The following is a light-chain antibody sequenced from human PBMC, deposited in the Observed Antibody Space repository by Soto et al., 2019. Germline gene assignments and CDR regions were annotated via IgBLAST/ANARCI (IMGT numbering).Light chain of an antibody. CDR3: SSYTSSSTYV. Sequence: QSALTQPDSVSGSPGQSITISCTGTSSDVGPYNCVSWYQHHPGKAPKLIIYEVSNRPSGVSNRFSGSKSGNTASLTISGLQTEDEADYYCSSYTSSSTYVFGTGTKLTVL. CDR2: EVS. J-gene: IGLJ1*01. V-gene: IGLV2-14*01. CDR1: SSDVGPYNC.